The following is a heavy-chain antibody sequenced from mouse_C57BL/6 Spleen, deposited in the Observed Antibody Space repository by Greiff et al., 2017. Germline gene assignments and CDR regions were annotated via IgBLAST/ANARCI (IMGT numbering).Heavy chain of an antibody. CDR1: GYTFTDYY. V-gene: IGHV1-26*01. J-gene: IGHJ2*01. Sequence: EVQLQQSGPELVKPGASVKISCKASGYTFTDYYMNWVKQSHGKSLEWIGDINPNNGGTSYNQKFKGKATLTVDKSSSTAYMELRSLTSEDSAVYYCARNLLWAYFDYWGQGTTLTVSS. CDR2: INPNNGGT. CDR3: ARNLLWAYFDY. D-gene: IGHD2-10*01.